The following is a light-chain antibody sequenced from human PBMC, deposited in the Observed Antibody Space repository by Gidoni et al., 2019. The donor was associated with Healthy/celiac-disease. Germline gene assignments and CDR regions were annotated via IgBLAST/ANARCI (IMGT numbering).Light chain of an antibody. CDR3: CSYAGSSTLV. CDR1: SSDVGSYNL. CDR2: EVS. Sequence: QSALTQPASVSGSPGQSITISCTGTSSDVGSYNLVSWYQQHPGKAPKLMIYEVSKRPSGVSHRFSGSKSGNTASLTLSGLQAEDEADYYCCSYAGSSTLVFGGGTKLTVL. J-gene: IGLJ2*01. V-gene: IGLV2-23*02.